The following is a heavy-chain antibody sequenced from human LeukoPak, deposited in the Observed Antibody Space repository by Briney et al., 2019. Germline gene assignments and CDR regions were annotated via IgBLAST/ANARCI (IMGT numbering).Heavy chain of an antibody. Sequence: GASVKVSCKASGYTFTSYYMHWVRQAPGQGLEWMGIINPSGGSTSYAQKFQGRVTMTRDTSTSTVYMELSSLRAEDTAVYYCARRGDRICTSMNCPPRSYYYYMDVWGKGTTVTVSS. V-gene: IGHV1-46*01. J-gene: IGHJ6*03. CDR1: GYTFTSYY. D-gene: IGHD2-2*01. CDR2: INPSGGST. CDR3: ARRGDRICTSMNCPPRSYYYYMDV.